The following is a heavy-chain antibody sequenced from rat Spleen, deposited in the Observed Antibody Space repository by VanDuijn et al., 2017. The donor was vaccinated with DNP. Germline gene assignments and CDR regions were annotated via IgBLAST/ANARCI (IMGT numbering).Heavy chain of an antibody. V-gene: IGHV5-22*01. CDR3: ARWNSGHFDY. CDR1: GFTFSDYY. D-gene: IGHD4-3*01. CDR2: IRYDGGST. Sequence: EVQLVEPGGGLVQPGRSLKLSCAASGFTFSDYYMAWVRQAPTKGLEWVAYIRYDGGSTKYGDSVKGRFTISRDNAKNTLYLQMNSLRSEDMATYYCARWNSGHFDYWGQGVMVPVSS. J-gene: IGHJ2*01.